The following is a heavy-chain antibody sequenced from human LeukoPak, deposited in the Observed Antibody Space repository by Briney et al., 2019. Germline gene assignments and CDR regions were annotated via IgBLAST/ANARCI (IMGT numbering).Heavy chain of an antibody. CDR3: ARFTGYCSGTSCYPNAFDI. J-gene: IGHJ3*02. CDR2: ISTSGST. CDR1: GYSISSGTYY. Sequence: SETLSLTCTVSGYSISSGTYYWTWLRQPAGKGLEWIGRISTSGSTNYNPSLKSRVTISLDTSKNQFSLKLSSVAAADTAVFYCARFTGYCSGTSCYPNAFDIWGQGTMVTVSS. D-gene: IGHD2-2*01. V-gene: IGHV4-61*02.